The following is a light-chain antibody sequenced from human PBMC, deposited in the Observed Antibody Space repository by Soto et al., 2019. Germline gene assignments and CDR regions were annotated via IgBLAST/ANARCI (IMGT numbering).Light chain of an antibody. V-gene: IGLV1-44*01. CDR3: AAWDNSLNGWV. CDR2: ANK. CDR1: SSNIGADT. J-gene: IGLJ3*02. Sequence: QSVLTQPPSASETPGQRVTISCSGSSSNIGADTVNWYQQLPGTAPKLLMFANKERPSGVPDRFSASKSGTSASLAINGLQSEDDADYYCAAWDNSLNGWVFGGGTKVTVL.